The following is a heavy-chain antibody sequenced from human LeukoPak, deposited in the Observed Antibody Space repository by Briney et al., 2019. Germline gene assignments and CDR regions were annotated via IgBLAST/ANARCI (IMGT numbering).Heavy chain of an antibody. CDR2: IRSKANSYAT. Sequence: GGSLKLSCAASGFTFSGSAMHWVRQASGKGLEWVGRIRSKANSYATAYAASVKGRFTISRDDSKNTAYLQTNSLKTEDTAVYYCTSTSRYCSSTSCYWALDAFDIWGQGTMVTVSS. J-gene: IGHJ3*02. CDR3: TSTSRYCSSTSCYWALDAFDI. V-gene: IGHV3-73*01. D-gene: IGHD2-2*01. CDR1: GFTFSGSA.